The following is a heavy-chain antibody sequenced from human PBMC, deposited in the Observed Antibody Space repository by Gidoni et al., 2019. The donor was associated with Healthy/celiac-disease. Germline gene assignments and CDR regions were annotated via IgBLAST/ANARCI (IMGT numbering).Heavy chain of an antibody. D-gene: IGHD3-22*01. Sequence: QVQLQESGPGLVKPSETLSLTCTVSGGPISSYYWSWIRQPPGQGLEWIGYIYYSGSTNYTPSLKSRVTISVDTSKNQFSLKLSSVTAADTAVYYCARGLRDSSGYWYWYFDLWGRGTLVTVSS. V-gene: IGHV4-59*01. J-gene: IGHJ2*01. CDR2: IYYSGST. CDR3: ARGLRDSSGYWYWYFDL. CDR1: GGPISSYY.